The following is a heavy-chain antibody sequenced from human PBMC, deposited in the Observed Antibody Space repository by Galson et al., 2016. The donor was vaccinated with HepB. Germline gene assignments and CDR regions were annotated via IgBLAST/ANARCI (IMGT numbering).Heavy chain of an antibody. J-gene: IGHJ6*02. D-gene: IGHD6-13*01. CDR1: GFTFSSYW. V-gene: IGHV3-7*03. CDR2: IKQDGSEK. CDR3: ARDSSSWFGNYGMDV. Sequence: SLRLSCAASGFTFSSYWMSWVRQAPGKGLDWVANIKQDGSEKYYVDSVKGRFTIARGNAKNSLNLQMNSLRAEDTAVYYCARDSSSWFGNYGMDVWGQGTTVTVSS.